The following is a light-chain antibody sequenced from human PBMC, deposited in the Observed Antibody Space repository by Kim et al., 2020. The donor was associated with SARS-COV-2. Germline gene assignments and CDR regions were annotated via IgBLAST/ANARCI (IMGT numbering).Light chain of an antibody. Sequence: FPGERATRPGKASQSVSSILASYQQNPGQAPRLVIYGASTRATGIQDRFSGSGSGTEFTLTISSLQSEDFAVYYCQQYSTWPPMYTFGQGTKLEIK. J-gene: IGKJ2*01. CDR3: QQYSTWPPMYT. V-gene: IGKV3D-15*01. CDR1: QSVSSI. CDR2: GAS.